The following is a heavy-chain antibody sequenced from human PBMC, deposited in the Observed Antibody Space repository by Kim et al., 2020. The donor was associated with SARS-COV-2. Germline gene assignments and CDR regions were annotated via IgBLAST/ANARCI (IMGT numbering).Heavy chain of an antibody. J-gene: IGHJ4*02. CDR3: AGILRFLEWLFDY. D-gene: IGHD3-3*01. V-gene: IGHV4-39*01. Sequence: YNPTPKRPVTISVDTSKTQFSLKLSSVTAAETAVYYCAGILRFLEWLFDYWGQGTLVTVSS.